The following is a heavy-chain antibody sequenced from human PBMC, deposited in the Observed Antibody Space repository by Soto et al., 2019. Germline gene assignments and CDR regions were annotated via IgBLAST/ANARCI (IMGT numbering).Heavy chain of an antibody. D-gene: IGHD1-26*01. V-gene: IGHV1-18*01. CDR3: ARRGEKYSPNGESVWFDP. Sequence: QVQLVQSGAEVKKPGASVKVSCKASGYTFTSYGISWVRQAPGQGLEWMGWISAYNGNTNYAQKLQGRVTMTTDTSTSTAYMELRSLRSDDTAVYYCARRGEKYSPNGESVWFDPWGQGTLVTVSS. CDR1: GYTFTSYG. J-gene: IGHJ5*02. CDR2: ISAYNGNT.